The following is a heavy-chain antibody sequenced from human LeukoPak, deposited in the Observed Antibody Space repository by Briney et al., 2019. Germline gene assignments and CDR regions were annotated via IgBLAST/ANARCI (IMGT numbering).Heavy chain of an antibody. CDR2: ISYDGSNK. CDR1: GFTFSSYG. D-gene: IGHD3-22*01. CDR3: ATTYYYDSSGYRFDY. Sequence: GGSLRLSCAASGFTFSSYGMHWVRQAPGKGLEWVAVISYDGSNKYYADSVKGRFTISRDNSKNTLYQQMNSLRAEDTAVYYCATTYYYDSSGYRFDYWGQGTLVTVSS. J-gene: IGHJ4*02. V-gene: IGHV3-30*03.